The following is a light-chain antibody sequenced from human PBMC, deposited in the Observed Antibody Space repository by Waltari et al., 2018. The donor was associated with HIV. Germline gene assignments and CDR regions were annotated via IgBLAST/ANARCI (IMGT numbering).Light chain of an antibody. CDR2: SAS. CDR1: QNINSD. CDR3: QQSFRPPLS. Sequence: DIQMTQSPSSLSASVGDRVSITCRASQNINSDLNWYQQKPGEAPQLLIYSASRFQSGVPHRFSASGSGTTFTLTIEGLQLDDLATYYCQQSFRPPLSFGPGTKLEI. J-gene: IGKJ3*01. V-gene: IGKV1-39*01.